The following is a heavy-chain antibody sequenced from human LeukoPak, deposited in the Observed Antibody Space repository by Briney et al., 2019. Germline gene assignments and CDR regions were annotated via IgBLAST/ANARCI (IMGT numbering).Heavy chain of an antibody. CDR2: ISSSSSYI. D-gene: IGHD2-15*01. CDR3: ARDRYCSGGSCYHDY. CDR1: GFTFSSYS. Sequence: GGSLRLSCAASGFTFSSYSMNWVRQAPGKGLEWVSSISSSSSYIYYADSVKGRFTISRDNAKNSLYLQMNSLRAEDTAVYYCARDRYCSGGSCYHDYWGQGTLVTVSS. J-gene: IGHJ4*02. V-gene: IGHV3-21*01.